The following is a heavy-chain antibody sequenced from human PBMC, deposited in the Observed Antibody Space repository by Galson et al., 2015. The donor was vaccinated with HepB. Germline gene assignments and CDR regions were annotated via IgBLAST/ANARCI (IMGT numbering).Heavy chain of an antibody. V-gene: IGHV3-21*01. D-gene: IGHD1-20*01. CDR1: GFTFSTYS. CDR3: ARDNWQGWDPANYFDY. J-gene: IGHJ4*02. Sequence: SLRLSCAASGFTFSTYSMNWVRQAPGKGLEWISSISPTTSHKYYADSVEGRFTISRDNTKNSLYLQMHSLRAEDTAVYYCARDNWQGWDPANYFDYWGQGTLVTVSS. CDR2: ISPTTSHK.